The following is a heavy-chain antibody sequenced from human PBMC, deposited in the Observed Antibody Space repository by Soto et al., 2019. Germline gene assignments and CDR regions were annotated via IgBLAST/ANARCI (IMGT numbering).Heavy chain of an antibody. V-gene: IGHV1-46*01. CDR2: INPSGGSA. J-gene: IGHJ4*02. CDR1: GYTFTSYL. CDR3: ARVLGGATPFFVY. D-gene: IGHD1-26*01. Sequence: ASVKVSCKASGYTFTSYLIHWVRQAPGQGLEWMGIINPSGGSANYAQKFQGRVTMTRDTSTSTVYMELSSLRSEDTAVYYCARVLGGATPFFVYWGQGTLVTVSS.